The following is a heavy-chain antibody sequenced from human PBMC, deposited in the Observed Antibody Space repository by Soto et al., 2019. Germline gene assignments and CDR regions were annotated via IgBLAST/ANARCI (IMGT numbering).Heavy chain of an antibody. CDR2: IWYDGSNK. CDR3: ARDAAIVVVPSDPFLGYFDL. D-gene: IGHD2-2*01. J-gene: IGHJ2*01. CDR1: GFTFSSYG. V-gene: IGHV3-33*01. Sequence: QVQLVESGGGVVQPGRSLRLSCAASGFTFSSYGMHWVRQAPGKGLAWVAVIWYDGSNKYYADSVKGRFTISRDNSENTLYLQMNGLRAEDTAVYYCARDAAIVVVPSDPFLGYFDLWVRDTLVTVSS.